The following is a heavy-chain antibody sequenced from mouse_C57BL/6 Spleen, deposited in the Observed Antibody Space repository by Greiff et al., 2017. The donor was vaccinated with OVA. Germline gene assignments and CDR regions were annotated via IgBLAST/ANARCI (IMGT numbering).Heavy chain of an antibody. CDR1: GFNIKDYY. D-gene: IGHD1-1*01. Sequence: EVQLQQSGAELVRPGASVKLSCTASGFNIKDYYMHWVKQRPEQGLEWIGRIDPEDGDTEYAPKFQGKATMTADTSSNTAYLQLSSLTSEDTAVYYCTTDYYGSSSRYFDVWGTGTTVTVSS. CDR3: TTDYYGSSSRYFDV. J-gene: IGHJ1*03. CDR2: IDPEDGDT. V-gene: IGHV14-1*01.